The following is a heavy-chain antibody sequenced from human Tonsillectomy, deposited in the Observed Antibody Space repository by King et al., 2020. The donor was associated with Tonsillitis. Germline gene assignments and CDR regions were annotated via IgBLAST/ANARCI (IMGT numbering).Heavy chain of an antibody. CDR3: AGHSTIGGVTAILGNEYLQH. V-gene: IGHV4-39*01. CDR1: GGSIISSSYY. D-gene: IGHD2-21*02. Sequence: LQLQESGPGLVKPSETLSLTCTVSGGSIISSSYYWGWIRQPPGKGLEWIWSIYYSGSTYYNPSLNSRVTISVYTSKNQFSLKRSHVTAADTAVYYCAGHSTIGGVTAILGNEYLQHWGQGTLVTVSS. J-gene: IGHJ1*01. CDR2: IYYSGST.